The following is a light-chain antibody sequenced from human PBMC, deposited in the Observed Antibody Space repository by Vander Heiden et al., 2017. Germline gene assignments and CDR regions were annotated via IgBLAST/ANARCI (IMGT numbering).Light chain of an antibody. J-gene: IGKJ1*01. CDR1: QRVSSN. CDR3: QQYNNWPPWT. Sequence: EIVMTQSPATLSVSPGDRATLSCRASQRVSSNLAWYQQKPAQAPRLLIYGASTRATGIPARFSGSGSGTEFTLTISSLQSEDFAVYYCQQYNNWPPWTFGQGTKVEIK. V-gene: IGKV3-15*01. CDR2: GAS.